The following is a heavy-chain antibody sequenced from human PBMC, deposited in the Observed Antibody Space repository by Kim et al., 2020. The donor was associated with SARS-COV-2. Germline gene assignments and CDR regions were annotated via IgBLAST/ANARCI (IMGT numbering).Heavy chain of an antibody. J-gene: IGHJ4*02. D-gene: IGHD3-3*01. Sequence: GGSLRLSCAASGLTLSRYAVTWVRQAPGEGLEWVSVITSAGSTYYADSLKGRFTISRDNSKDTVYLQMSSLRAEDTALYYCASPAGDFWSGPSPFDYWGQGTLVTVSS. CDR2: ITSAGST. V-gene: IGHV3-23*01. CDR1: GLTLSRYA. CDR3: ASPAGDFWSGPSPFDY.